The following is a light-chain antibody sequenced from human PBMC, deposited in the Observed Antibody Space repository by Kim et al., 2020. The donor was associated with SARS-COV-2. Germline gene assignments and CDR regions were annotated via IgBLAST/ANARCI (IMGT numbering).Light chain of an antibody. CDR3: QQYTKWPLT. V-gene: IGKV3-15*01. J-gene: IGKJ4*01. CDR1: QSINSN. CDR2: GAS. Sequence: EIVMTQSPATLSVSPGERATLSCRASQSINSNLAGYQQKPGQAPRPLIYGASTRATGVPARVSGSGSGTEFTLTLTSLQSEDCAVYYCQQYTKWPLTFGGGTQVDIK.